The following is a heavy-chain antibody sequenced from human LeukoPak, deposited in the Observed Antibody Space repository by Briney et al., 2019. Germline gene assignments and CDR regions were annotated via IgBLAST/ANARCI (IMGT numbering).Heavy chain of an antibody. CDR2: LTPIGGST. J-gene: IGHJ3*02. CDR3: ARARYNWNYGAFDI. CDR1: GYSFTSYY. Sequence: ASVKVSCKASGYSFTSYYVHWVRQAPGQGLEWMGILTPIGGSTTYAQKFQGRVIMTSDVSTSTVYMELSSLRSEDTAVYYCARARYNWNYGAFDIWGQGTMVTVSS. D-gene: IGHD1-7*01. V-gene: IGHV1-46*01.